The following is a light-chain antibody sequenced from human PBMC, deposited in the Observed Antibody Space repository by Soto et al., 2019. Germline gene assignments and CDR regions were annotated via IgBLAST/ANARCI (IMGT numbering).Light chain of an antibody. CDR1: RSISNY. Sequence: DIQMTQSPSSLSAYVGDAVSLTCRASRSISNYLNWYQQKPGRAPKLLISGASSLQRGVPSRFSGCGSGTTFTLTITSLQPDDFAIYFCQQSYTAPYTFGPGTKVEIK. J-gene: IGKJ3*01. V-gene: IGKV1-39*01. CDR2: GAS. CDR3: QQSYTAPYT.